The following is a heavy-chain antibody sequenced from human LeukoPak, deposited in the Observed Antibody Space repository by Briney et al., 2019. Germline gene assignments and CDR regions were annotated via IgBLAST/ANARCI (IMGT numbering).Heavy chain of an antibody. CDR3: ARSFAGGSGYSYFDY. CDR2: IYYSGST. Sequence: PSETLSLTCTVSGGSISSYYWSWLRQPPGKGLEWIGYIYYSGSTSYNPSLESRVTISLDTSKNQFSLKLSSVTAADTAVYYCARSFAGGSGYSYFDYWGQGILVTVSS. D-gene: IGHD3-3*01. V-gene: IGHV4-59*08. J-gene: IGHJ4*02. CDR1: GGSISSYY.